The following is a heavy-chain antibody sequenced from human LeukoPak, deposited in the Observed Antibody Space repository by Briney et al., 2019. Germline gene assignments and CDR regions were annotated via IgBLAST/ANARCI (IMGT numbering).Heavy chain of an antibody. CDR1: GFTFSSYW. V-gene: IGHV3-7*01. Sequence: GGSLRLSCAASGFTFSSYWMSWVRQAPGKGLEWVANIKQDGSEKYYVDSVKGRFTISRDNAKNSLYLQMNSLRAEDTAVYYCARGPRITMVRGEVDYWGQGTLVTVSS. J-gene: IGHJ4*02. CDR3: ARGPRITMVRGEVDY. D-gene: IGHD3-10*01. CDR2: IKQDGSEK.